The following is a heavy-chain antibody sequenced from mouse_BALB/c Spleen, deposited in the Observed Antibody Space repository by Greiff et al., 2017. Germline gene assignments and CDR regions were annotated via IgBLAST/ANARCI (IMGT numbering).Heavy chain of an antibody. CDR2: INPSTGYT. CDR1: GYTFTSYW. Sequence: QVQLKQSGAELAKPGASVKMSCKASGYTFTSYWMHWVKQRPGQGLEWIGYINPSTGYTEYNQKFKDKATLTADKSSSTAYMQLSSLTSEDSAVYYCARWKKDPYPYAMDYWGQGTSVTVSS. V-gene: IGHV1-7*01. J-gene: IGHJ4*01. D-gene: IGHD2-10*01. CDR3: ARWKKDPYPYAMDY.